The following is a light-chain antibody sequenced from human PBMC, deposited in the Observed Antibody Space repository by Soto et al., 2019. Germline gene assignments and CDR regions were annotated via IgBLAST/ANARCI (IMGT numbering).Light chain of an antibody. CDR1: SSNIGAGYD. V-gene: IGLV1-40*01. CDR3: QSYDSSRSGYV. J-gene: IGLJ1*01. CDR2: GNS. Sequence: QPVLTQPPSVSGAPGQRVTISCTGSSSNIGAGYDVHWYQQLPGTAPKLLIYGNSNRPSGVPDRFSGSKSGTSASLAITGLQAEDERDYYCQSYDSSRSGYVFGTGTKVTVL.